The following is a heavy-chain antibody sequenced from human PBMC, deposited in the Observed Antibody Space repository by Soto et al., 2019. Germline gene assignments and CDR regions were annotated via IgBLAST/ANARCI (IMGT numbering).Heavy chain of an antibody. CDR2: IKSKTDGGTT. Sequence: PGGSLRLSCAASGFTFSNAWMSWVRQAPGKGLEWVGRIKSKTDGGTTDYAAPVKGKFTISRDDSKNTQYLQMNSMKTEVTALYYCTTVCGYSGYDFSAQGVDYWGQGTLVTVSS. D-gene: IGHD5-12*01. J-gene: IGHJ4*02. V-gene: IGHV3-15*01. CDR3: TTVCGYSGYDFSAQGVDY. CDR1: GFTFSNAW.